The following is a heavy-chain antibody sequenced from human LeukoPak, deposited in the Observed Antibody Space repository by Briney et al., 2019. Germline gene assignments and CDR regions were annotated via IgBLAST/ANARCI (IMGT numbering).Heavy chain of an antibody. Sequence: GGSLRLSCAASGFTFSDHYMDWVRQAPGKGLEWVGRTRNKANSYTTEYAASVKGRFTISRDDSKNSLYLQMNSLKTEDTAVYYCARPKWESYYFDYWGQGTLVTVSS. CDR3: ARPKWESYYFDY. J-gene: IGHJ4*02. D-gene: IGHD1-26*01. CDR2: TRNKANSYTT. V-gene: IGHV3-72*01. CDR1: GFTFSDHY.